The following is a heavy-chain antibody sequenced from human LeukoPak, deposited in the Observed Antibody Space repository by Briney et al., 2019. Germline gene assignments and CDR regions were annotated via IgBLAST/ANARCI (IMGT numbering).Heavy chain of an antibody. CDR3: ARNCGDGYNFEPRFDY. D-gene: IGHD5-24*01. J-gene: IGHJ4*02. Sequence: PSQTLSLTCAVSGGSISSGGSSWSWIRQPPGKGLEWIGYIYHSGSTYYNPSLKSRVTISVDRSKNQFSLKLSSVTAADTAVYYCARNCGDGYNFEPRFDYWGQGTLVTVSS. CDR1: GGSISSGGSS. V-gene: IGHV4-30-2*01. CDR2: IYHSGST.